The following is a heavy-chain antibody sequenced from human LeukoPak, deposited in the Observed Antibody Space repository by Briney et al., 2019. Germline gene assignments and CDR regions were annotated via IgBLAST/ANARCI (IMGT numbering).Heavy chain of an antibody. J-gene: IGHJ5*02. CDR2: VSPVNGNT. CDR1: GYTFMNYG. CDR3: PADHFSSFDL. Sequence: ASVMVSCKASGYTFMNYGISWVRLVPGQGPEWVGWVSPVNGNTNYPQKFQGRVTMTPDTFTTTAYMEVRSLRSDDTAVDYCPADHFSSFDLWGDGTPVTASS. D-gene: IGHD2-2*01. V-gene: IGHV1-18*01.